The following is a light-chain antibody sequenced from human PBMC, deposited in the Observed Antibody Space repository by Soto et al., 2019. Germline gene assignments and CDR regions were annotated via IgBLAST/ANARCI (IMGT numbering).Light chain of an antibody. CDR3: QSYDSSLSGYV. Sequence: SVLTQPPSVSEAPGQRVTISCTGSSSNIGAGYEAHWYQQVPGTAPKLLIYENNNRPSGVPDRFSGSKSGTSASLAITGLPAEDEAEYYCQSYDSSLSGYVFGTGTKLTVL. V-gene: IGLV1-40*01. J-gene: IGLJ1*01. CDR2: ENN. CDR1: SSNIGAGYE.